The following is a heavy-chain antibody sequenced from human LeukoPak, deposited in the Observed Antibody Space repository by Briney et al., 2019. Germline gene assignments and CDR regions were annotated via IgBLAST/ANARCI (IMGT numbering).Heavy chain of an antibody. CDR1: GFTFSSYG. D-gene: IGHD2-2*01. Sequence: GGSLRLSCAASGFTFSSYGMHWVRQAPGKGLEWVAFIRYDGSNRYYADSVKGRFTISRDNSKNTLYLQMNSLRAEDTAVYYCASRGYQLLSPFDYWGQGTLVTVSS. CDR3: ASRGYQLLSPFDY. CDR2: IRYDGSNR. J-gene: IGHJ4*02. V-gene: IGHV3-30*02.